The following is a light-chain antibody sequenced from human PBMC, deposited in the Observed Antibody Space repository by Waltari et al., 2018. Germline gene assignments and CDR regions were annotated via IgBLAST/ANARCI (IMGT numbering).Light chain of an antibody. Sequence: QSALTQPASVSGTPGQSITISCTGTTSDVGNSDLVSWYQQHPGKATNLLICGVIKRPSGGSRPCAGSKSGNTASLAISGLQAEDEADYYCCSYAGLGTYVFGSGTKVTVL. J-gene: IGLJ1*01. CDR2: GVI. CDR3: CSYAGLGTYV. CDR1: TSDVGNSDL. V-gene: IGLV2-23*02.